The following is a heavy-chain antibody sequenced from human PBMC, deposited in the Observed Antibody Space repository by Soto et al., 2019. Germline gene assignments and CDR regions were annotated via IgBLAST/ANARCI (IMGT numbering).Heavy chain of an antibody. D-gene: IGHD3-22*01. V-gene: IGHV1-3*01. J-gene: IGHJ4*02. CDR2: INADNGDT. CDR1: GYTFTSCT. Sequence: QVQLVQSGAEVRKPGASVKVSCKASGYTFTSCTLHWVRQAPGHRPEWMGWINADNGDTKYSQNFQGGVTITRDTSASTVYLEVSSLRSEDTAVYFCARGSNAVVSGLGDFDYWGQGTLVTVSS. CDR3: ARGSNAVVSGLGDFDY.